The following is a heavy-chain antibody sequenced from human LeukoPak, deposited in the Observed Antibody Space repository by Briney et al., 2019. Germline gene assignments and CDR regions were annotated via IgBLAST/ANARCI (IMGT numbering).Heavy chain of an antibody. CDR2: INKDGSAT. J-gene: IGHJ4*02. CDR1: GFTFDAYA. Sequence: GGSLRLSCEASGFTFDAYAMHWVRQAPGKGLEWVSLINKDGSATYYADSVKGRFTISRDNSKNTLTLQMDTLRAEDTAVYYCARYSGSYGLDYWGQGTLVIVSS. D-gene: IGHD1-26*01. V-gene: IGHV3-23*03. CDR3: ARYSGSYGLDY.